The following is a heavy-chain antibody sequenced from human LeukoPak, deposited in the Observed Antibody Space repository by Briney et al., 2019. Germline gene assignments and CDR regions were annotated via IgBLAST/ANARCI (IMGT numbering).Heavy chain of an antibody. Sequence: PGGSLRLSCAASGFTVSSNHMSWVRQAPGKGLEWVSVIYSGGSTYYADSVKGRFTISRDNSKNTLYLQMNSLRAEDTAVYYCATPILRFLYYYGMDVWGQGTTVTVSS. CDR2: IYSGGST. D-gene: IGHD3-3*01. CDR1: GFTVSSNH. V-gene: IGHV3-66*01. J-gene: IGHJ6*02. CDR3: ATPILRFLYYYGMDV.